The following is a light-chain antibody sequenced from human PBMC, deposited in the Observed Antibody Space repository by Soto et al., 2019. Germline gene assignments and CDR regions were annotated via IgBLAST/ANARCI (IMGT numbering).Light chain of an antibody. Sequence: QSALTQPPSASGTPGQRITISCSGSTSNIASHSVNWFQQVPGTAPKLLINTNNQRPSGVPDRFSGSKSGASASLAISGLQSEDEATYYCATWDDSRNGVFGTGTKVTVL. CDR1: TSNIASHS. V-gene: IGLV1-44*01. J-gene: IGLJ1*01. CDR3: ATWDDSRNGV. CDR2: TNN.